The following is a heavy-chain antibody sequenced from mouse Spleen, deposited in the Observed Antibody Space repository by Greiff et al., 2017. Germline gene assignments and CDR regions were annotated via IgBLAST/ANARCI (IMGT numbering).Heavy chain of an antibody. CDR2: INPNTGGT. CDR3: ASRGDYYWFFDV. V-gene: IGHV1-42*01. CDR1: GYSFTGYY. Sequence: EVQLQQSGPELVKPGASVKISCKASGYSFTGYYMNWVKQSPEKSLEWIGEINPNTGGTIYNQKLKAKATLTIDKSSSTAYMQLKSLTSEDSAVYYCASRGDYYWFFDVWGAGTTVTVSS. D-gene: IGHD2-4*01. J-gene: IGHJ1*01.